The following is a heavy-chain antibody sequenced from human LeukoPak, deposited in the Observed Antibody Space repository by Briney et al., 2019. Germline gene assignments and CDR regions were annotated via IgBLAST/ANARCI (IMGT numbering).Heavy chain of an antibody. V-gene: IGHV4-30-4*02. Sequence: SETLSLTCTVSRGSISSGDYFWSWIRQPPGKGLEYIGYIYYSGSTYYNPSLRSRVTLSIDTSKNQFSLRLSSVTAADTAVYYCARERGSYSDAFDIWGQGTMVTVSS. J-gene: IGHJ3*02. D-gene: IGHD1-26*01. CDR1: RGSISSGDYF. CDR2: IYYSGST. CDR3: ARERGSYSDAFDI.